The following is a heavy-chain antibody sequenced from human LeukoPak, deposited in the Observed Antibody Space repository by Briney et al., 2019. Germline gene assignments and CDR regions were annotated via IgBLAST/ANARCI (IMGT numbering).Heavy chain of an antibody. CDR3: ARDGGCSSTSCYTFYYYYYMDG. D-gene: IGHD2-2*02. CDR1: GYTFTRYY. J-gene: IGHJ6*03. V-gene: IGHV1-2*02. CDR2: INPNSGGT. Sequence: ASVKASCKASGYTFTRYYMHWVRQAPGQGREWRGWINPNSGGTNYAQKFQGRVTMTRDTSISTAYMELSRLRSDDTAVYYCARDGGCSSTSCYTFYYYYYMDGWGKGTTGTVS.